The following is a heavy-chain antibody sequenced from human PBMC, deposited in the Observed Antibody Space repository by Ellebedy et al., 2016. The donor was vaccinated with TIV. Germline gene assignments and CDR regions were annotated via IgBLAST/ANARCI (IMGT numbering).Heavy chain of an antibody. V-gene: IGHV3-21*06. CDR2: IISTSSHI. J-gene: IGHJ4*02. Sequence: GGSLRLXXAASGFTFSSYSMSWVRQAPGKGLEWVSYIISTSSHIYYADSVQGRFTISRDNAKNTLFLQVNSLRAEDTAVYYCARDTCFSTSCYSDYWGQGALVTVSS. CDR3: ARDTCFSTSCYSDY. D-gene: IGHD2-2*01. CDR1: GFTFSSYS.